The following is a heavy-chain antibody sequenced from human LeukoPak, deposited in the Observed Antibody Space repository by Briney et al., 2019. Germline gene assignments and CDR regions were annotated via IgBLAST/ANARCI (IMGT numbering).Heavy chain of an antibody. CDR1: GFTFSSYA. V-gene: IGHV3-23*01. J-gene: IGHJ3*02. CDR3: AKFLLPWELLVAAFDI. D-gene: IGHD1-26*01. CDR2: ISGSGGST. Sequence: PGGSLRLSCAASGFTFSSYAMSWVRQAPGKGLEWVSAISGSGGSTYYADSVKGRFTISRDNSKNTLYLQMNSLRAEDTAVYYCAKFLLPWELLVAAFDIWGQGTMVTVSS.